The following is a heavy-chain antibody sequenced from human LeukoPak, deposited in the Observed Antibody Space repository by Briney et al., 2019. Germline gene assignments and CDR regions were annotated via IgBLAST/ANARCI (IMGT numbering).Heavy chain of an antibody. CDR3: ASRPFSSLDY. CDR2: IYSSGST. Sequence: PSETLSLTCTVSGDSISRSSYYWGWIRQPPGKGLEWVANIYSSGSTSYNPSLKSRVTISVDTSKNQVALKLSSVTAADMAVSYCASRPFSSLDYWGQGTLVSVSS. D-gene: IGHD2/OR15-2a*01. V-gene: IGHV4-39*01. J-gene: IGHJ4*02. CDR1: GDSISRSSYY.